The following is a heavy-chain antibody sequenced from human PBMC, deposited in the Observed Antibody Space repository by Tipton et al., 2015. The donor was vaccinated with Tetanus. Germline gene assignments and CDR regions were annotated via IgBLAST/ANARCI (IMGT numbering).Heavy chain of an antibody. CDR3: GRALGSGTTVASGH. D-gene: IGHD1-7*01. CDR1: GFTLSNYW. J-gene: IGHJ4*02. CDR2: IDQAGSDK. Sequence: GSLRLSCAASGFTLSNYWMSWVRQAPGKGLEWVANIDQAGSDKYYVDSVKGRFTISRDNAKNSLFLQMDGLRAEDTAVYYCGRALGSGTTVASGHWGQGSLVTVSS. V-gene: IGHV3-7*01.